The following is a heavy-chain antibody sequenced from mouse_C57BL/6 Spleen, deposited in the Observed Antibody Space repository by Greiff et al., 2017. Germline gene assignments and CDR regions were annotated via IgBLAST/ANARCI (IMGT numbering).Heavy chain of an antibody. D-gene: IGHD2-5*01. CDR1: GFTFSSYG. Sequence: EVKLVESGGDLVKPGGSLKLSCAASGFTFSSYGMSWVRQTPDKRLEWVATISSGGSYTYYPDSVKGRFTISRDNAKNTLYLQMSSLKSEDTAMYYCARRRDSNYPFDDWGQGTTLTVSS. CDR3: ARRRDSNYPFDD. J-gene: IGHJ2*01. V-gene: IGHV5-6*02. CDR2: ISSGGSYT.